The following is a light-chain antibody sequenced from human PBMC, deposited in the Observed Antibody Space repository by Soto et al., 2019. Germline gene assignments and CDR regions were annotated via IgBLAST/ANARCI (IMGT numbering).Light chain of an antibody. J-gene: IGLJ1*01. Sequence: QSVLTQPASVSGSPGQSITISCTGTSSDVGGYKFVSWYQHHPGKAPKLIIYEVSHRPSGVSNRFSGSNSDNTASLTISGLQAEDEAYYYCNSYTSSSTLVFGTGTKVTVL. CDR1: SSDVGGYKF. V-gene: IGLV2-14*01. CDR2: EVS. CDR3: NSYTSSSTLV.